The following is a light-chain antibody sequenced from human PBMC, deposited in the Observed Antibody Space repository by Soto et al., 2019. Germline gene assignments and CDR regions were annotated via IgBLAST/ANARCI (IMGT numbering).Light chain of an antibody. CDR2: DVS. V-gene: IGLV2-11*01. Sequence: QSALTQPRSVSGSPGQSVTISCTGTSSDVGGYNYVSWYQQHPGKAPKLMIYDVSKRPSGVPDRFSGSKSGNTASLTVSGLQTEDEADYYCSSYGGSNNYVLFGGGTKLTVL. J-gene: IGLJ2*01. CDR1: SSDVGGYNY. CDR3: SSYGGSNNYVL.